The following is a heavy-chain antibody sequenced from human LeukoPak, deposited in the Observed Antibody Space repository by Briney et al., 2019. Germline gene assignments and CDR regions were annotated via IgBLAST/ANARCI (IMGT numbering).Heavy chain of an antibody. CDR1: GFTFSSYA. D-gene: IGHD3-10*01. CDR2: ISGSGGST. Sequence: GGSLRLSCAASGFTFSSYAMSWVRQAPGKGLEWVSAISGSGGSTYYADSVKGRFTISRDNSKNTLYLQMNSLRAEDTAVYYCAKHRYGSGRVYGMDVWGQGTTVTVSS. V-gene: IGHV3-23*01. CDR3: AKHRYGSGRVYGMDV. J-gene: IGHJ6*02.